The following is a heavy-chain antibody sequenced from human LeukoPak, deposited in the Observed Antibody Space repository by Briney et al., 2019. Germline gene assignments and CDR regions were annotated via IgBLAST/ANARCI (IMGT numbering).Heavy chain of an antibody. D-gene: IGHD3-22*01. V-gene: IGHV3-43*02. CDR3: VKEPHYYDRSGYF. Sequence: PGGSLRLSCAASGFTFDDYAMHWVRQAPGKGLEWVSPIGGDGGSTYYADSVKGRFTISRDNSKNSLFLQMKSLRTDDTALYYCVKEPHYYDRSGYFWGQGTLVTVSS. J-gene: IGHJ4*02. CDR1: GFTFDDYA. CDR2: IGGDGGST.